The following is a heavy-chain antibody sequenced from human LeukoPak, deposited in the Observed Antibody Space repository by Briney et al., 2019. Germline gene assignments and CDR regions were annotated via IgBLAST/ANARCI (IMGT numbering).Heavy chain of an antibody. CDR2: ISGSGGTT. CDR3: AKDLPRAFDI. CDR1: GFTFSIYA. J-gene: IGHJ3*02. Sequence: GGSLRLSCAASGFTFSIYAMSWVRQAPGKGLEWVAAISGSGGTTYYADSVKGRFTISRDNSKNTLYLQMNSLRPEDTAVYYCAKDLPRAFDIWGQGTMVTVSS. V-gene: IGHV3-23*01.